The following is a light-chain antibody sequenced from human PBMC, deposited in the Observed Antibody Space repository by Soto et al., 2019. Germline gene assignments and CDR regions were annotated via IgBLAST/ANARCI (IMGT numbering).Light chain of an antibody. Sequence: DIVMTQSPLSLPVTPGEPASISCRSSQSLLHSDGYNCLDWYLQKPGQSPQLLIYLGSNRASGVPDRFSGSRSGTDFTLKISRVEAEDVGVYYCMHALQLPLTFGQGTKLEIQ. CDR1: QSLLHSDGYNC. J-gene: IGKJ2*01. CDR2: LGS. CDR3: MHALQLPLT. V-gene: IGKV2-28*01.